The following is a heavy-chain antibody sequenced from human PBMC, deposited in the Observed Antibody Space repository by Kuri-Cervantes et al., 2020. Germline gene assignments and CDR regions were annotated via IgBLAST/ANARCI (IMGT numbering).Heavy chain of an antibody. D-gene: IGHD2-15*01. CDR1: GGSIGSGGYS. CDR3: ARGAPQYCSGGSCFYYYYYGMDV. V-gene: IGHV4-30-2*01. J-gene: IGHJ6*02. Sequence: SETLSLTCAVSGGSIGSGGYSWSWIRQPPGKGLEWIGYIYHSGSTYYNLSLKSRVTISVDRSKNQFSLKLSSVTAADTAVYYCARGAPQYCSGGSCFYYYYYGMDVWGQGTTVTVSS. CDR2: IYHSGST.